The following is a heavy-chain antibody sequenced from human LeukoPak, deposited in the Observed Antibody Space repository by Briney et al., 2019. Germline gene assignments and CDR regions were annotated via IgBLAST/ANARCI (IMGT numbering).Heavy chain of an antibody. D-gene: IGHD3-10*01. J-gene: IGHJ3*02. CDR2: INHSGST. CDR3: ARRLEVASYGSGRSDAFDI. V-gene: IGHV4-34*01. CDR1: GGSFSGYY. Sequence: PSETLSLTCAVYGGSFSGYYWSWIRQPPGKGLEWIGEINHSGSTNYNPSLKSRVTISVDTSKNQFSLKLSSVTAADTAVYYCARRLEVASYGSGRSDAFDIWGQGTMVTVSS.